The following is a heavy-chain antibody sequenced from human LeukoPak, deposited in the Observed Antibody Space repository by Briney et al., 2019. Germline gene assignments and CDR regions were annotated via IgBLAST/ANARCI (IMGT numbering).Heavy chain of an antibody. Sequence: PSETLSFTCTVSGVSISSYYWSWIRQPPGKGLEWIGYIYYSGSTNYNPSLKSRVTISVDTSKNQFSLKLSSVTAADTAVYYCARHRIAEAGTRANWFDPWGQGTLVTVSS. V-gene: IGHV4-59*08. D-gene: IGHD6-13*01. CDR2: IYYSGST. J-gene: IGHJ5*02. CDR3: ARHRIAEAGTRANWFDP. CDR1: GVSISSYY.